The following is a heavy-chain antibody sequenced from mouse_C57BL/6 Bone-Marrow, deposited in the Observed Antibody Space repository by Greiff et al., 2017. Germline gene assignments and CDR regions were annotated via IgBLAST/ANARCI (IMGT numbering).Heavy chain of an antibody. CDR3: ARHPSVFAMYY. V-gene: IGHV1-54*01. Sequence: QVQLQQSGAELVRPGTSVKVSCKASGYAFTNYLIEWVKQRPGQGLEWIGVINPGSGGTNYNEKFKGKATLTADKSSSTAYMQLRSLTSEDSAVYFCARHPSVFAMYYWGQGTSVTVSS. J-gene: IGHJ4*01. CDR2: INPGSGGT. CDR1: GYAFTNYL.